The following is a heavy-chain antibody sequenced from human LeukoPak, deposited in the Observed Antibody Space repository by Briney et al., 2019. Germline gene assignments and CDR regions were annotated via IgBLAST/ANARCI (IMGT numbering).Heavy chain of an antibody. V-gene: IGHV3-74*01. CDR1: GFTFSNYW. CDR2: IKSDGIST. J-gene: IGHJ6*02. Sequence: GGSLRLSCAASGFTFSNYWMHWVRQAPGKGLVWVSHIKSDGISTSYADSVKGRFTISRDNAKNTLYLQMNSLRDEDTAVYYCARDYIYGMDVWGQGTTVTVSS. CDR3: ARDYIYGMDV.